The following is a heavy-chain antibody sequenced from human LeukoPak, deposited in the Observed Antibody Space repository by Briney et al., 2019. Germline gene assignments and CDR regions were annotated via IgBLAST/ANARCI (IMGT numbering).Heavy chain of an antibody. Sequence: GRSLRLSCAASGLTFSSYSMHWVRQAPSKGLEWVAVISYDGCNKYYADSVKGRFTIARDNSENTLYLQMNSLRAEGTGVYYCAREPRDDFCSGDNWFDPWGQGTLVTVSS. CDR2: ISYDGCNK. J-gene: IGHJ5*02. CDR1: GLTFSSYS. D-gene: IGHD3-3*01. CDR3: AREPRDDFCSGDNWFDP. V-gene: IGHV3-30-3*01.